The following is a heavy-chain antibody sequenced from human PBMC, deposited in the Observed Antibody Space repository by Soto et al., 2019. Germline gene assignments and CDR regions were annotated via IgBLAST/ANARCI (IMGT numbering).Heavy chain of an antibody. CDR1: GYSFTNYW. J-gene: IGHJ6*02. V-gene: IGHV5-51*01. CDR3: ARLRFDYGGNWNYYYGMDV. D-gene: IGHD4-17*01. Sequence: PGESLKISCKGSGYSFTNYWIGWVRQMPGKGLEWMGIIYPGDSDTRYSPSFQGQVTISADKSISTAYLQWSSLKASDTAMYYCARLRFDYGGNWNYYYGMDVWGQGTTVTVSS. CDR2: IYPGDSDT.